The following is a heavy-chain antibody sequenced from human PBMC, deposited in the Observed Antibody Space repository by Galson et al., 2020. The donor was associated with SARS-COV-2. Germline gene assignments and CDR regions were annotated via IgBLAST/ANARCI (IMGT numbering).Heavy chain of an antibody. CDR2: LYYTGST. D-gene: IGHD3-22*01. Sequence: ASETLSLTCSVSGGSIISDTYYWGWIRQPPGKGLEWIGTLYYTGSTYYNPSLKSLVTLSVDTSKNHFSLRLTSVTAADTAVYYCARSTEYYDSSGYYPPSWFDPWGQGTPVTVSS. CDR1: GGSIISDTYY. CDR3: ARSTEYYDSSGYYPPSWFDP. V-gene: IGHV4-39*07. J-gene: IGHJ5*02.